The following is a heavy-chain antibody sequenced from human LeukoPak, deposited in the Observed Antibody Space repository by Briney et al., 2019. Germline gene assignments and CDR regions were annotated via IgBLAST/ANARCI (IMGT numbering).Heavy chain of an antibody. CDR2: IDTAGDT. J-gene: IGHJ4*02. CDR1: GFTFSNYD. V-gene: IGHV3-13*01. CDR3: VRSKWEVPFDQ. Sequence: GGSLRLSCAASGFTFSNYDMHWFRQTTGKGLEWVSGIDTAGDTYYPDPGSVKGRFTISRENAKNSLYLQINSLRVEDTAVYYCVRSKWEVPFDQWGQGTLVTVSS. D-gene: IGHD1-26*01.